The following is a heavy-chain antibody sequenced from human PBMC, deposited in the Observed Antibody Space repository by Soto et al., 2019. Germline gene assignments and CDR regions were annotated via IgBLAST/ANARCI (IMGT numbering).Heavy chain of an antibody. CDR3: ARGPQILTQFPGHWFDP. CDR1: GFTFSSYW. D-gene: IGHD3-9*01. V-gene: IGHV3-7*04. J-gene: IGHJ5*02. CDR2: IKQDGSEK. Sequence: GGSLRLSCAASGFTFSSYWMSWVRQAPGKGLEWVANIKQDGSEKYYVDSVKGRFTISRDNAKNSLYLQMNSLRAEDTAVYYCARGPQILTQFPGHWFDPWGQGTLVTVSS.